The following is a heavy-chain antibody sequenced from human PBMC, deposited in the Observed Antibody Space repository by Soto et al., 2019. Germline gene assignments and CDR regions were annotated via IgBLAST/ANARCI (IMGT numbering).Heavy chain of an antibody. CDR3: AKTGAAAGWWDYFDC. Sequence: EVQLLESGGGLAQPGGSLRLSCAASGFTFSSYAMSWVRQSPGQGLEWVSAFIGGGGGTYYADSVKGRFTISRDNSKNTLYIQLNGLSAEDTAIYYCAKTGAAAGWWDYFDCWGQGALVTVSS. V-gene: IGHV3-23*01. D-gene: IGHD6-13*01. CDR1: GFTFSSYA. CDR2: FIGGGGGT. J-gene: IGHJ4*02.